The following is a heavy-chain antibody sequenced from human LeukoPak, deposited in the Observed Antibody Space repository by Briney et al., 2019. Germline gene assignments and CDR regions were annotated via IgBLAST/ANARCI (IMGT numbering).Heavy chain of an antibody. CDR3: ARFLWRAGGFDY. J-gene: IGHJ4*02. CDR2: INPNSGGT. D-gene: IGHD1-14*01. Sequence: ASVKVSCKASGYTFTGYYMHWVRQAPGQGLEWMGWINPNSGGTNYAQKFQGRVTMTRDTSISTAYMELSRLRSDDAAVYYCARFLWRAGGFDYWGQGTLSPSPQ. CDR1: GYTFTGYY. V-gene: IGHV1-2*02.